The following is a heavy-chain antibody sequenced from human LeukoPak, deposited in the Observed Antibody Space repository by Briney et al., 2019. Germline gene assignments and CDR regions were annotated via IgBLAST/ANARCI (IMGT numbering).Heavy chain of an antibody. J-gene: IGHJ3*02. CDR2: IKQDGSEK. D-gene: IGHD3-22*01. CDR1: GFTFSSYW. V-gene: IGHV3-7*01. Sequence: GGSLRLSCAASGFTFSSYWMTWVRQAPGKGLEWVANIKQDGSEKCYVDSLKGRFTISRDNAKNSLYLQMNSLRAEDTAVYYCARSRDYYHSSGYDDAFDIWGQGTMVTVSS. CDR3: ARSRDYYHSSGYDDAFDI.